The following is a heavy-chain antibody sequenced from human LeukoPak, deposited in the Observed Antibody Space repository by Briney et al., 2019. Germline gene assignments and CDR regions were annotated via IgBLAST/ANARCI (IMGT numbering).Heavy chain of an antibody. Sequence: SETLSLTCAVSGGSISTYYWSWIRQPPGKGLEWIGYIHYSGSSNYNPSLKSRVTISLDTSKNQFSLKLSSVTAADTAVYYCARGAAAPYWGQGTLVTVSS. CDR1: GGSISTYY. J-gene: IGHJ4*02. CDR2: IHYSGSS. D-gene: IGHD6-13*01. CDR3: ARGAAAPY. V-gene: IGHV4-59*01.